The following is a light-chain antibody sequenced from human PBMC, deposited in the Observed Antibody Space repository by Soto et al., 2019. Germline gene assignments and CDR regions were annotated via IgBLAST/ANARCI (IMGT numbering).Light chain of an antibody. V-gene: IGLV2-14*01. CDR2: EVS. CDR1: SSDVGGYNY. CDR3: SSSSSTLV. J-gene: IGLJ1*01. Sequence: QSALTQPASVSGSPGQSITISCTGTSSDVGGYNYVSWYQQHPGKAPKLIIYEVSNRPSGVSNRFSGSKSGNTASLTISGLQAEDEADYYCSSSSSTLVFGTGTKLTVL.